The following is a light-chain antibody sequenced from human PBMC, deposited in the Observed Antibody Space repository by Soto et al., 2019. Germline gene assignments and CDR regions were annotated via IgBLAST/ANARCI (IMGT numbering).Light chain of an antibody. CDR1: QSVGSSY. V-gene: IGKV3-20*01. CDR2: GAS. J-gene: IGKJ1*01. CDR3: QHYGGSSWT. Sequence: EIVLTQSPGTLSLSPGERATLSCRASQSVGSSYLAWHQQKPGQAPRLLIYGASSRATGVPDRFSGSGSGTDFTLTINRLEPEDFALYYCQHYGGSSWTFGQGTKV.